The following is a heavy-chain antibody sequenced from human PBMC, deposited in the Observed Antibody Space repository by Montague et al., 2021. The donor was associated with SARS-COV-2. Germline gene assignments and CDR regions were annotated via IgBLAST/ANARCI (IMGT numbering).Heavy chain of an antibody. CDR1: GGSISSGGYY. J-gene: IGHJ4*02. V-gene: IGHV4-31*03. CDR2: IYYSGST. CDR3: ACYVDSSGWLYPRGSEAFDD. Sequence: TLSLTCTVSGGSISSGGYYWSWIRPHPEKGLEWIGYIYYSGSTYYNPSLKSRVTISVDTSKNQFSLKLSSVTAADTAVYYCACYVDSSGWLYPRGSEAFDDWGQGTLVTVSS. D-gene: IGHD6-19*01.